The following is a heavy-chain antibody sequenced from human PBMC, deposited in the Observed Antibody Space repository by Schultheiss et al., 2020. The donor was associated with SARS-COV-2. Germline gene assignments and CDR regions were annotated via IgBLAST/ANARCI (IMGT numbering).Heavy chain of an antibody. V-gene: IGHV3-30*01. Sequence: GGSLRLSCAASGFTFSSYAMHWVRQAPGKGLEWVAVISYDGSNKYYADSVKGRFTISRDNSKNTLYLQMNSLRAEDTAVYYCARDNGIVGADDAFDIWGQGTMVTVSS. CDR1: GFTFSSYA. D-gene: IGHD1-26*01. CDR2: ISYDGSNK. J-gene: IGHJ3*02. CDR3: ARDNGIVGADDAFDI.